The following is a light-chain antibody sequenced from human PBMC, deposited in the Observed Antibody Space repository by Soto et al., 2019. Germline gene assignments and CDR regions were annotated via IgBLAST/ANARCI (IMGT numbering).Light chain of an antibody. Sequence: IVMTQSPDSLAVSLGERATINCRSSQSLLYSSNNKTYLAWYQQRPGQSPKLLISWASNRESGVPDRFRGSGSGAAFNLTITRLQTEDVAVSYCQQFWTTPVSFGGGTKLEI. V-gene: IGKV4-1*01. CDR1: QSLLYSSNNKTY. CDR3: QQFWTTPVS. CDR2: WAS. J-gene: IGKJ4*01.